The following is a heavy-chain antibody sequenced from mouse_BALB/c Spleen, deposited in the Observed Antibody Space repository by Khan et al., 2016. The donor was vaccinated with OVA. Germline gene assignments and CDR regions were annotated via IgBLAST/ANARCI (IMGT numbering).Heavy chain of an antibody. Sequence: VQLKQSGPGLVKPSQSLSLTCTVTGYSINSGYAWNWIRQFQGNKLEWMGYISYSGGTSYNPSLKRRISITRDTSKNPFFLKLNSVTTEDTATYYCTRGNYCGRYFDNWGQGTPLTVSS. D-gene: IGHD1-1*01. CDR2: ISYSGGT. CDR3: TRGNYCGRYFDN. CDR1: GYSINSGYA. J-gene: IGHJ2*01. V-gene: IGHV3-2*02.